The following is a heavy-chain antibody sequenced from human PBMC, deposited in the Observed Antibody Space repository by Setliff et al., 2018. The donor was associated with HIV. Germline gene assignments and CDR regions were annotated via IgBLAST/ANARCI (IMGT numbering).Heavy chain of an antibody. D-gene: IGHD6-19*01. Sequence: GASVKVSCKASGYTFIGDYMHWVRQAPGQGLEWMGWINPNSGGTNFAQKFQGRVTMTRNTSLSKAYMKLSSLRSEDTAVYYCARGAWYTSGWYSSRYMDVWGKGTTVTVSS. CDR1: GYTFIGDY. V-gene: IGHV1-2*02. J-gene: IGHJ6*03. CDR3: ARGAWYTSGWYSSRYMDV. CDR2: INPNSGGT.